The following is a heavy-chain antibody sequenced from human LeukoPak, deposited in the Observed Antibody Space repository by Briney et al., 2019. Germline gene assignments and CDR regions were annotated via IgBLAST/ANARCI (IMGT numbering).Heavy chain of an antibody. CDR1: GGSMTNYY. D-gene: IGHD6-19*01. CDR2: IYYSGST. J-gene: IGHJ3*02. Sequence: PSETLSLTCTVSGGSMTNYYWTWIRQPPGKGLEWIGYIYYSGSTNYNPSLKSRVAISVDMSKNQFSLHLSSVTAADTAIYYCARPREQWLGNDAFDIWGQGTMVTVSS. CDR3: ARPREQWLGNDAFDI. V-gene: IGHV4-59*08.